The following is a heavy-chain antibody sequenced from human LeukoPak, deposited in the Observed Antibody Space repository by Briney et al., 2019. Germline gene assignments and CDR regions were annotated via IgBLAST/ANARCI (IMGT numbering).Heavy chain of an antibody. J-gene: IGHJ4*02. CDR1: GFTFSSYA. CDR3: ARGISPISY. D-gene: IGHD5-24*01. V-gene: IGHV3-30-3*01. CDR2: ISYDGSNK. Sequence: GGSLRLSCAAYGFTFSSYAMHWVRQAPGKGLEWVAVISYDGSNKYYADSVKGRFTISRDNAKNSMYLQMNSLRAEDTAVYYCARGISPISYWGQGTLVTVSS.